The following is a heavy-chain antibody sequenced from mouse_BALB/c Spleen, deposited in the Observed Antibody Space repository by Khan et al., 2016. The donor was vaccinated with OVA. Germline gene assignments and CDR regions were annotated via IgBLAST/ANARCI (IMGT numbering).Heavy chain of an antibody. CDR2: IWSDGST. D-gene: IGHD2-10*01. Sequence: QVQLKESGPGLVAPSQSLSITCTISGFSLTNYGVHWVRQPPGKGLEWLVVIWSDGSTTYNSALKSRLTISKDNSKSQVCLKMNSLQTDDTAVYFCARQPYYHYNIMDYWGQGTSVTVSS. J-gene: IGHJ4*01. CDR3: ARQPYYHYNIMDY. CDR1: GFSLTNYG. V-gene: IGHV2-6-1*01.